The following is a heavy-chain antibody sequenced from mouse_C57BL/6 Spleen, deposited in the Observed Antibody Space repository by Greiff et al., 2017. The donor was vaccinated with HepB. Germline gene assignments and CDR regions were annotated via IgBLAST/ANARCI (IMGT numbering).Heavy chain of an antibody. CDR3: AREGDYYAMDY. CDR2: IYPRSGNT. CDR1: GYTFTSYG. J-gene: IGHJ4*01. Sequence: VQLQQSGAELARPGASVKLSCKASGYTFTSYGISWVKQRTGQGLEWIGEIYPRSGNTYYNEKFKGKATLTADKSSSTAYMELRSLTSEDSAVYFCAREGDYYAMDYWGHGTSVTVSA. V-gene: IGHV1-81*01.